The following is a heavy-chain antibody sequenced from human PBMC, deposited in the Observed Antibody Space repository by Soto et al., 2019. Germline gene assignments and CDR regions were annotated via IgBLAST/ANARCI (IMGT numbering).Heavy chain of an antibody. CDR1: GGSISSDGNY. V-gene: IGHV4-31*03. CDR3: ARARMVRGIIYYYGMDV. J-gene: IGHJ6*02. CDR2: IYYSGST. Sequence: QVQLQESGPGLVKSSQTLSLTCTVSGGSISSDGNYWSWIRQHPGKGLEWIGYIYYSGSTNYNPSLMSRVTISVDTSKNHFSLKLTSVTAADTAVYYCARARMVRGIIYYYGMDVWGQGTTVTVSS. D-gene: IGHD3-10*01.